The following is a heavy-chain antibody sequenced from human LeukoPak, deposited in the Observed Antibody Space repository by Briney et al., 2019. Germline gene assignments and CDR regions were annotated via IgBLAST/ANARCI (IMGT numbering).Heavy chain of an antibody. CDR1: GFTFSSYW. CDR3: ARDHVDTAMVCFDY. D-gene: IGHD5-18*01. J-gene: IGHJ4*02. V-gene: IGHV3-7*01. Sequence: GGSLRLSCAASGFTFSSYWMSWVRQAPGKGLEWVANIKQDGSEKYYVDSVKGRFTISRDNAKNSLYLQMNSLRAEDTAVYYCARDHVDTAMVCFDYWGQGTLVTVSS. CDR2: IKQDGSEK.